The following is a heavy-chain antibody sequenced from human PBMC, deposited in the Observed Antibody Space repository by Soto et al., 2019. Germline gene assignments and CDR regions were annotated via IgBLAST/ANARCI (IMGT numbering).Heavy chain of an antibody. CDR2: ISSSSSYI. CDR3: ARDHRWKYGMDV. J-gene: IGHJ6*02. V-gene: IGHV3-21*01. Sequence: PGGPLRLSCAASGFTFSSYSINWDRQAPGKGVEWVSSISSSSSYIYYVDSVKGRFTISRDNAKNSLYLQMNSLRAEDTAVYYCARDHRWKYGMDVWGQGTTVTVSS. CDR1: GFTFSSYS. D-gene: IGHD1-1*01.